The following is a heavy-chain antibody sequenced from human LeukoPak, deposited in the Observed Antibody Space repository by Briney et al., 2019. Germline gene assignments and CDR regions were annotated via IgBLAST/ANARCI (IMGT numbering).Heavy chain of an antibody. CDR3: AREGVDYYGSGGIDY. CDR2: IFYSGST. CDR1: GGSISTSNYY. D-gene: IGHD3-10*01. J-gene: IGHJ4*02. V-gene: IGHV4-39*07. Sequence: PSETLSLTCTVSGGSISTSNYYWGWIRQPPGKGLEWIGNIFYSGSTYYSPSLRSRVTISLDTSRNQFSLKLNSVTAADTAVYYCAREGVDYYGSGGIDYWGQGTLVTVSS.